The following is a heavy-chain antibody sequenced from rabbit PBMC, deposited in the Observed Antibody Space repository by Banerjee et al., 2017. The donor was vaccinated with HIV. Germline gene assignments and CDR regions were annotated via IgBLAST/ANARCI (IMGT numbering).Heavy chain of an antibody. CDR2: IDAVSSDST. J-gene: IGHJ4*01. V-gene: IGHV1S45*01. Sequence: QEQLEESGGDLVKPEGSLTLTCTASGFSFSNKYVMCWVRQAPGKGLEWIGCIDAVSSDSTYYATWVNGRFTISKTSSTTVTLQMTSLTAADTATYFCARGYGYVGYTYATYFSLWGQGTLVTVS. D-gene: IGHD6-1*01. CDR1: GFSFSNKYV. CDR3: ARGYGYVGYTYATYFSL.